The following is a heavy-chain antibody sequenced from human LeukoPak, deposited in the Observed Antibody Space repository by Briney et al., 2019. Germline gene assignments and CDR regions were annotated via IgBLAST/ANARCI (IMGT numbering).Heavy chain of an antibody. J-gene: IGHJ4*02. CDR1: ALCLRSSY. CDR3: AGGCVTMVDN. D-gene: IGHD3-10*01. V-gene: IGHV3-66*01. Sequence: GGSLRLSCGASALCLRSSYMSGVRQAPARGLEWVSVIYSGGSTYYADSVKGRFTISRDNSKNTLFLQMNSLRAGDTAVYYCAGGCVTMVDNWGQGTLVTVSS. CDR2: IYSGGST.